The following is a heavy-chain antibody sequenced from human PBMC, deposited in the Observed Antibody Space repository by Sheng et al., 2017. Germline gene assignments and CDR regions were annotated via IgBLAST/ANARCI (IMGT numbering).Heavy chain of an antibody. V-gene: IGHV3-74*01. Sequence: MDWVRQAPGKGLVWVSRINSDGSSTSYADSVKGRFTISRDNAKNTLYLQMNSLRAEDTAVYYCARDDIVVVPAAPNYYYYYGMDVWGQGTTVTVSS. CDR2: INSDGSST. J-gene: IGHJ6*02. D-gene: IGHD2-2*01. CDR3: ARDDIVVVPAAPNYYYYYGMDV.